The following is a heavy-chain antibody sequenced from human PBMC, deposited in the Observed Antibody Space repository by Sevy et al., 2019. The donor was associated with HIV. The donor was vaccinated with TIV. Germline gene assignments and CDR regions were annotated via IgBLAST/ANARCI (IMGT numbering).Heavy chain of an antibody. D-gene: IGHD6-19*01. CDR1: GFTFSDYY. CDR3: ARVAEYGVAVAGTEDY. CDR2: ISSSGSTI. Sequence: GGSLRLSCAASGFTFSDYYMSWIRQAPGKGLEWVSYISSSGSTIYYADSVKGRFTISRDNAKNSLYLQMNSLRDEDTAVYYCARVAEYGVAVAGTEDYWGQGTLVTVSS. J-gene: IGHJ4*02. V-gene: IGHV3-11*01.